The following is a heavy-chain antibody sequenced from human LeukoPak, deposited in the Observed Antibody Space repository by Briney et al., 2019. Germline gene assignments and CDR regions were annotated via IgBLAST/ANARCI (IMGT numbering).Heavy chain of an antibody. CDR2: IYHSGST. CDR1: GGSISSGGYS. Sequence: SQTLSLTCAVSGGSISSGGYSWSWTRQPPGKGLEWIGYIYHSGSTYYNPSLKSRVTISVDTSKNQFSLKLSSVTAVDTAVYYCARKATTGPTKAAFDIWGQGTMVTVSS. J-gene: IGHJ3*02. CDR3: ARKATTGPTKAAFDI. V-gene: IGHV4-30-2*01. D-gene: IGHD4-17*01.